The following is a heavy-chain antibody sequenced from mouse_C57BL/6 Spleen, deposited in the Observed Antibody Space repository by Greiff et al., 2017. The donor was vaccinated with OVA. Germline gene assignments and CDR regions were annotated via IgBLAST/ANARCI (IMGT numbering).Heavy chain of an antibody. CDR1: GYTFTSYW. Sequence: VQLQQPGAELVKPGASVTMSCKASGYTFTSYWITWVKQRPGQGLEWIGDIYPGSGSTNYNEKFKSKATLTVDTSSSPAYMQLSSLTSEDSAVYYCAREEDYDAADWGQGTLVTVAA. CDR3: AREEDYDAAD. CDR2: IYPGSGST. D-gene: IGHD2-4*01. V-gene: IGHV1-55*01. J-gene: IGHJ3*01.